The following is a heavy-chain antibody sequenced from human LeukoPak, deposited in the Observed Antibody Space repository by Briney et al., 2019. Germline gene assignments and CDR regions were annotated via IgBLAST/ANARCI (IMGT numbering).Heavy chain of an antibody. CDR2: INHSGST. V-gene: IGHV4-34*01. D-gene: IGHD3-22*01. J-gene: IGHJ4*02. CDR3: ARHSSYYYDSSGPDY. CDR1: GGSFSGYY. Sequence: PSETLSLTCAVYGGSFSGYYWSWIRQPPGKGLEWIGEINHSGSTNYNPSLKSRVTISVDTSKNQFSLKLSSVTAAGTAVYYCARHSSYYYDSSGPDYWGQGTLVTVSS.